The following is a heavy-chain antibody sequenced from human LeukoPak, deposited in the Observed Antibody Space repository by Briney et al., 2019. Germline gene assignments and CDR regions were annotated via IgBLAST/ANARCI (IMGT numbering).Heavy chain of an antibody. J-gene: IGHJ5*02. D-gene: IGHD2-2*01. CDR2: MNPNSGNT. CDR3: ARVLGYCSSTSCYEDLNWFDP. V-gene: IGHV1-8*01. CDR1: GYTFTSYD. Sequence: ASVKVSCKASGYTFTSYDINWVRQATGQGLEWIGWMNPNSGNTGYAQKFQGRVTMTRNTSISTAYMELSSLRSEDTAVYYCARVLGYCSSTSCYEDLNWFDPWGQGTLVTVSS.